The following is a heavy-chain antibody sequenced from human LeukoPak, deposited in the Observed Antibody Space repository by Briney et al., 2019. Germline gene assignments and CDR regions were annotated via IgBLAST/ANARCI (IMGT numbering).Heavy chain of an antibody. CDR1: GFTFSSYA. V-gene: IGHV3-30*04. D-gene: IGHD6-13*01. CDR2: ISYDGSNK. CDR3: ARGGSSSPQFDY. J-gene: IGHJ4*02. Sequence: GGSLRLSCAASGFTFSSYAMHWVRQAPGKGLEWVAVISYDGSNKYYADSVKGRFTISRDNSKNTLYLQMNSLRAEDTAVYYCARGGSSSPQFDYWGQGTLVTVSS.